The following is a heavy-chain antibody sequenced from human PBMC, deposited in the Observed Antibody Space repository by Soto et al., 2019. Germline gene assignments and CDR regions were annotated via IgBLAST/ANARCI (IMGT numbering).Heavy chain of an antibody. CDR2: ISGSGGST. V-gene: IGHV3-23*01. Sequence: EVQLLESGGGLVQPGGSLRLSCAASGFTFSSYAMSWVRQAPGKGLEWVSAISGSGGSTYYADSVKGRFTISRDNSEYALDLHMNSLRAEDTAVYYCAKDRNCDYVRRFESLPAWGQGTLVTVSS. D-gene: IGHD3-16*01. J-gene: IGHJ5*02. CDR1: GFTFSSYA. CDR3: AKDRNCDYVRRFESLPA.